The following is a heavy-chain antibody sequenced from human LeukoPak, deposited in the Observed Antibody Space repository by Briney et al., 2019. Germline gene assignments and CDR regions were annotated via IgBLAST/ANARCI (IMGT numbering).Heavy chain of an antibody. CDR2: ISGSGGST. J-gene: IGHJ4*02. Sequence: GGSLRLSCAASGFTFSSYAMSWVRQAPGKGLEWVSAISGSGGSTYYADSVKGRFTISRDNSKNTLYLQMNSLRAEDTAVYYCARALRAIVVVTASDYWGQGTLVTVSS. V-gene: IGHV3-23*01. CDR3: ARALRAIVVVTASDY. CDR1: GFTFSSYA. D-gene: IGHD2-21*02.